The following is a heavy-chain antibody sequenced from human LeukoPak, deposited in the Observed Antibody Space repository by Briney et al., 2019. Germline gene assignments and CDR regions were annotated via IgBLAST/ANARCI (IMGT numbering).Heavy chain of an antibody. CDR3: ARRAFNAFDI. V-gene: IGHV4-59*08. J-gene: IGHJ3*02. CDR1: GGSISSYS. Sequence: SETLSLTCTVSGGSISSYSWSWVRQPPGKGLEWIGSIYYSGSTNYNPSLKSRVTISGDTSKNQFSLKLNSVTAADTAFHYCARRAFNAFDIWSQGTMVTVSS. D-gene: IGHD3-3*02. CDR2: IYYSGST.